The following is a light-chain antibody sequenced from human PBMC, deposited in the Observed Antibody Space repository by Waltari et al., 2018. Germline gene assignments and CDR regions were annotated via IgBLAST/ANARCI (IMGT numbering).Light chain of an antibody. J-gene: IGKJ1*01. Sequence: EIVLTQSPATLSLSPGERATLSCRASQSVSRYLAWFQQKSGQAPRLLIYDTSNRATGIPARFSGSGSGTDFILTINSVEAEDFAVYYCQERSNWPSWTFGQGTKVEIK. CDR1: QSVSRY. CDR3: QERSNWPSWT. V-gene: IGKV3-11*01. CDR2: DTS.